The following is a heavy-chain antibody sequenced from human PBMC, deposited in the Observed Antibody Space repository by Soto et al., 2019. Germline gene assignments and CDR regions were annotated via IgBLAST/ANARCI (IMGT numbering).Heavy chain of an antibody. CDR3: ARDMHAGFTHYFDP. J-gene: IGHJ5*02. CDR1: GYIFTSYP. Sequence: ASVKVSCKASGYIFTSYPMHWVRQAPGHSLEWMGWINTGTGNTKYSQNFQGRVSTSRDTSAYTAYMELSSLRSEDTAVYYCARDMHAGFTHYFDPWGQGTLVTVSS. D-gene: IGHD1-26*01. V-gene: IGHV1-3*04. CDR2: INTGTGNT.